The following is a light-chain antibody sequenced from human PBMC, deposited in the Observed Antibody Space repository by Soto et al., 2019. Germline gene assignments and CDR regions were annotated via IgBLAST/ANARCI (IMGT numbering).Light chain of an antibody. CDR1: SSDVGGYNY. CDR2: EVS. J-gene: IGLJ1*01. Sequence: QSVLTQPASVSGSPGQSITISRTGTSSDVGGYNYVSWYQQRPGKAPKLMIYEVSNRPSGVSNRSSGSKSGNTASLTISGLQAEDEADYYCSSYTSSTFYVFGTGTKVTVL. CDR3: SSYTSSTFYV. V-gene: IGLV2-14*01.